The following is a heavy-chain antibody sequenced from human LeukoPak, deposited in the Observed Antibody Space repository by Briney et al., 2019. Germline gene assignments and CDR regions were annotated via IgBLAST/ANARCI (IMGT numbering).Heavy chain of an antibody. V-gene: IGHV4-59*01. D-gene: IGHD1/OR15-1a*01. CDR3: ASQLGGTTFH. J-gene: IGHJ4*02. CDR1: GVSINTYF. CDR2: VYYTGIT. Sequence: LETLSLTCTVSGVSINTYFWSWIRQPPGKGLEWIGYVYYTGITNYNPSLKSRVSISLDTSKNQFSLRLNSVTAAETAVYYCASQLGGTTFHWGQGTLITVSS.